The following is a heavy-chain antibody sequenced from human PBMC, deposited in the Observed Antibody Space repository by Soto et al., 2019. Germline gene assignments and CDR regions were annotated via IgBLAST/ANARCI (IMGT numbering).Heavy chain of an antibody. CDR1: GFTFGDYA. J-gene: IGHJ4*02. D-gene: IGHD2-15*01. Sequence: GGSLRLSCTASGFTFGDYAMSWFRQAPGKGLEWLGFIRRKAYGATTEYAASVKARFIISRDDSKSIAYLQINSLETDDTAVYYCTRGGEVELAAAPPKYGGQGTLVTVSS. CDR2: IRRKAYGATT. CDR3: TRGGEVELAAAPPKY. V-gene: IGHV3-49*03.